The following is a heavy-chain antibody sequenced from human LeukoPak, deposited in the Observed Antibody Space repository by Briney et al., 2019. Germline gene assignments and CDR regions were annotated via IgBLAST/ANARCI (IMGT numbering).Heavy chain of an antibody. Sequence: SVKVSCKASGGTFSSYAISWVRQAPGQGLEWMGRIIPILGIANYAQKFQGRVTITADKSTSTAYMELSSLRSEDTAVYYCARSGSGSYYGDYWGQGTLVTVSS. J-gene: IGHJ4*02. CDR3: ARSGSGSYYGDY. CDR2: IIPILGIA. CDR1: GGTFSSYA. V-gene: IGHV1-69*04. D-gene: IGHD1-26*01.